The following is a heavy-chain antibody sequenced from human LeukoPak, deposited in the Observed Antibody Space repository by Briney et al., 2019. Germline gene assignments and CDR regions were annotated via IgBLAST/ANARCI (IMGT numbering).Heavy chain of an antibody. V-gene: IGHV3-48*03. D-gene: IGHD4-23*01. CDR3: AKEWGNIDY. J-gene: IGHJ4*02. CDR2: ISSSGNTI. CDR1: GFTFSSYE. Sequence: GGSLRLSCAASGFTFSSYEMNWVRQAPGKGLEWVSYISSSGNTIYYADSVKGRFTISRDNAKNSLYLQMNSLRAEDTAVYYCAKEWGNIDYWGQGTLVTVSS.